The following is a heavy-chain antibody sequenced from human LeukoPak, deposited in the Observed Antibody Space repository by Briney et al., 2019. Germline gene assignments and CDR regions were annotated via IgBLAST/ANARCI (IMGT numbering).Heavy chain of an antibody. V-gene: IGHV3-30*02. CDR3: ARDIIGRDRLRMRYFDL. CDR1: GFTFSSYG. Sequence: GGSLRLSCAASGFTFSSYGMHWVRQAPGKGLEWVAFIRYDGSNKYYADSVKGRFTISRDNSKNTLYLQMNSLRAEDTAVYYCARDIIGRDRLRMRYFDLWGRGTLVTVSS. D-gene: IGHD4-17*01. J-gene: IGHJ2*01. CDR2: IRYDGSNK.